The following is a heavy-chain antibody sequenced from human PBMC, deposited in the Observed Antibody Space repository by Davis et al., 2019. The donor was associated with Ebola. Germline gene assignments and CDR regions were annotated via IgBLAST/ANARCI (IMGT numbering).Heavy chain of an antibody. CDR3: ATDNWGPAL. CDR2: IFGDRT. D-gene: IGHD7-27*01. V-gene: IGHV3-23*01. J-gene: IGHJ4*02. Sequence: PGGSLRLSCAASGFTFNNYAMTWVRQAPGKGLDWVSGIFGDRTFYADSVKGRFTISRDNARKSLYLDMNSLRAEDTAIYYCATDNWGPALWGQGTLLTVSS. CDR1: GFTFNNYA.